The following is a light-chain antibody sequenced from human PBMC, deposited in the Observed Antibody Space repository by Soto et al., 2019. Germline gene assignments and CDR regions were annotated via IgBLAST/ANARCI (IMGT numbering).Light chain of an antibody. J-gene: IGKJ3*01. CDR2: DAS. V-gene: IGKV3-11*01. Sequence: EIVLTQSPATLSLSPGERATLSCRASQSVSSYLAWYQQKPGQAPRLLIYDASNRATGIPARFSGSGSGTDFTLTISSLEPEDFAVYYCQQRSNWRALFTFGPGTKVDIK. CDR1: QSVSSY. CDR3: QQRSNWRALFT.